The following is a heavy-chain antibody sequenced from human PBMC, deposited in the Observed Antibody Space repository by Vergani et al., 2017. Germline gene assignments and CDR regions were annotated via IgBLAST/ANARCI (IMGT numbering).Heavy chain of an antibody. J-gene: IGHJ6*02. V-gene: IGHV4-61*02. D-gene: IGHD3-16*01. Sequence: QVQLQESGPGLVKPSQTLSITCTVSGGSISSGSYYWSWLRPPAGKGLGWIGRIYTSGSTNYNPSLKSRVTISVDTSKNQFSLKLSSVTAADTAVYYCARDGVYYGMDVWGQGTTVTVSS. CDR2: IYTSGST. CDR1: GGSISSGSYY. CDR3: ARDGVYYGMDV.